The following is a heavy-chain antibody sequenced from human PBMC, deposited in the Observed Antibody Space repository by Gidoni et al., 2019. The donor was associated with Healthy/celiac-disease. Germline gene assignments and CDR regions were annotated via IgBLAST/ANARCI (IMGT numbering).Heavy chain of an antibody. V-gene: IGHV3-11*01. CDR2: ISSSGSTI. CDR3: ARGEGGPNIVVVVAATFFDY. J-gene: IGHJ4*02. Sequence: QVQLVESGGGLVKPGGSLRLSCAASGFTFRDYYMRWIRQAPGKGLEWVSYISSSGSTIYYADSVKGRFTISRDNAKNSLYLQMNSLRAEDTAVYYCARGEGGPNIVVVVAATFFDYWGQGTLVTVSS. D-gene: IGHD2-15*01. CDR1: GFTFRDYY.